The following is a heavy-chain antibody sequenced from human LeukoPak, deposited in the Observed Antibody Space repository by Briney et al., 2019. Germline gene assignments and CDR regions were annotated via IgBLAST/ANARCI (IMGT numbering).Heavy chain of an antibody. V-gene: IGHV4-34*01. CDR3: ARGTISRHSAFDI. J-gene: IGHJ3*02. Sequence: SETLSLTCAVYGGSFSGYYRSWIRQPPGKGLEWIGEINHSGSTNYNPSLKSRVTISVDTSKNQFSLKLSSVTAADTAVYNCARGTISRHSAFDIWGQGTMVTVSS. CDR2: INHSGST. CDR1: GGSFSGYY. D-gene: IGHD1-1*01.